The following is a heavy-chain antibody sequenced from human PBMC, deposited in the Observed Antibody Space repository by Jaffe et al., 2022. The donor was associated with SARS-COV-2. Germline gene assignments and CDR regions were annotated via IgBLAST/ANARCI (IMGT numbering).Heavy chain of an antibody. CDR1: GGSIGSYY. CDR2: IYYSGTT. D-gene: IGHD3-3*01. V-gene: IGHV4-59*01. Sequence: QVQLQESGPGLVKPSETLSLTCTVSGGSIGSYYWSWIRQPPGQGLEWIGYIYYSGTTNYNPAVKGRVTISVDTSKNQLSLNLRFVTAADTAVYYCARGVPVAPHRYWYFDIWGRGTLVTVSS. J-gene: IGHJ2*01. CDR3: ARGVPVAPHRYWYFDI.